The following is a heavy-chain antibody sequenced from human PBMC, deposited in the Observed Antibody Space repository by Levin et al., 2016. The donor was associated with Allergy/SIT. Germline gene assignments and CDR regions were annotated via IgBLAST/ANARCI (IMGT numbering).Heavy chain of an antibody. CDR3: ARINWEWCFDY. V-gene: IGHV3-21*01. J-gene: IGHJ4*02. CDR2: ISSSSSYI. Sequence: GESLKISCAASGFTFSSYSMNWVRQAPGKGLEWVSSISSSSSYIYYADSVKGRFTISRDNAKNSLYLQMNSLRAEDTAVYYCARINWEWCFDYWGQGTLVTVSS. D-gene: IGHD3-3*01. CDR1: GFTFSSYS.